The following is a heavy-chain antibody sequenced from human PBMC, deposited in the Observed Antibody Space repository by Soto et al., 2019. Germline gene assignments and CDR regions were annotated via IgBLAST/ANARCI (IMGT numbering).Heavy chain of an antibody. CDR3: ARGSRWIQLWNYFDY. D-gene: IGHD5-18*01. V-gene: IGHV3-33*01. J-gene: IGHJ4*02. CDR2: IWYDGSNK. Sequence: GSLRLSCAASGFTFSSYGMHWVRQAPGKGLEWVAVIWYDGSNKYYADSVKGRFTISRDNSKNTLYLQMNSLRAEDTAVYYCARGSRWIQLWNYFDYWGQGTLVTVSS. CDR1: GFTFSSYG.